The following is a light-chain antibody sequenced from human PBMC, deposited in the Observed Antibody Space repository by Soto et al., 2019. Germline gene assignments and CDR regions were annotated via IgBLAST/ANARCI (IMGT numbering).Light chain of an antibody. J-gene: IGKJ1*01. CDR2: AAS. Sequence: EIQMTQSPSSLSASVGDRVTITCRTSQSISRYLNWYQQKPGKAPQLLIYAASSLQSGVPSRFSGTGSGTDFTLTITSLQPEDFATYYCQQSSSMPWTFGQGTKVDIK. CDR3: QQSSSMPWT. V-gene: IGKV1-39*01. CDR1: QSISRY.